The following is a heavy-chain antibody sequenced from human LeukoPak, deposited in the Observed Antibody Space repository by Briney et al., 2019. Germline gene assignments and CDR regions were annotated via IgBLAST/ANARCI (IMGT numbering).Heavy chain of an antibody. CDR3: ARGRGRHCSGGHCYSYFFGMDV. J-gene: IGHJ6*02. V-gene: IGHV1-18*01. CDR1: GYNFTTFG. D-gene: IGHD2-15*01. CDR2: INVYNGVT. Sequence: GASVKVSCKASGYNFTTFGINWVRQATGQGLEWMGWINVYNGVTNYAQKVQDRVIMTTETSTNTVYMDLRSLRSDDTAVYYCARGRGRHCSGGHCYSYFFGMDVWGQGTTVIVSS.